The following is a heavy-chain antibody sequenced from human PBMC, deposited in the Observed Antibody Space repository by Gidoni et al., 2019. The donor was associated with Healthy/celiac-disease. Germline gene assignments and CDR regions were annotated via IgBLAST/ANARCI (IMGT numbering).Heavy chain of an antibody. Sequence: QVQLVQSGAEVKKPGASVKVSCKASGYTFTSYGISWVRQAPGQGLEWMGWISAYNGNTNHAQKLQGRVTMTTDTSTSTAYMELRSLRSDDTAVYYCARVLTTVVSTPAYGMDVWGQGTTVTVSS. CDR2: ISAYNGNT. CDR3: ARVLTTVVSTPAYGMDV. V-gene: IGHV1-18*01. J-gene: IGHJ6*02. D-gene: IGHD4-17*01. CDR1: GYTFTSYG.